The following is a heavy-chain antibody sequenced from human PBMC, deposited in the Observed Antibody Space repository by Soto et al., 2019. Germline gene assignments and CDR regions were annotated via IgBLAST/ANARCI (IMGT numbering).Heavy chain of an antibody. CDR1: GFTFSSYE. J-gene: IGHJ4*02. Sequence: EVQLVESGGALVQPGRSLRLSCAASGFTFSSYEMNWVRQAPGKGLEWVSSISSSGDTIYFADSVKGRFTIFRDNAKNSLYLQMNSPRVEDTAVYYCARDVPTNGYFDYWGQGTLVTVSS. D-gene: IGHD2-8*01. V-gene: IGHV3-48*03. CDR2: ISSSGDTI. CDR3: ARDVPTNGYFDY.